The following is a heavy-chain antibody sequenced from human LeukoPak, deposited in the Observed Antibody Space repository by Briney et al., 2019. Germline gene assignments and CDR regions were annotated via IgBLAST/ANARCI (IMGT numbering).Heavy chain of an antibody. CDR2: INHSGST. V-gene: IGHV4-34*01. CDR1: GGSFSGYY. D-gene: IGHD3-22*01. CDR3: ARGGYYDSSGYYSHFDL. J-gene: IGHJ2*01. Sequence: SETLSLTCAVYGGSFSGYYWSWIRQPPGKGLEWIGEINHSGSTNYNPSLKSRVTISVDTSKNQFSLKLSSVTAADTAVYYCARGGYYDSSGYYSHFDLWGRGTLVTVSS.